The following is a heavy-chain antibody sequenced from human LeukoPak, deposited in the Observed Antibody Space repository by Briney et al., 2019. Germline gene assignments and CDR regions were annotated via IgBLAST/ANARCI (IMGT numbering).Heavy chain of an antibody. CDR3: ARQYCSSTSCYMSFDY. J-gene: IGHJ4*02. CDR2: IYYSGST. D-gene: IGHD2-2*02. CDR1: GGSISSYY. V-gene: IGHV4-59*08. Sequence: KASETLSLTCTVSGGSISSYYWSWIRQPPGKGLEWIGYIYYSGSTNYNPSLKSRVTISVDTSKNQFSLKLSSVTAADTAVYYCARQYCSSTSCYMSFDYWGQGTLVTVSS.